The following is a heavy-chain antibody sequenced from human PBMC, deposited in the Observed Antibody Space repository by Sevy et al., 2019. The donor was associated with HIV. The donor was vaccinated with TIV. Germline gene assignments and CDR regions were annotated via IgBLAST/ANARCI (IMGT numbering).Heavy chain of an antibody. V-gene: IGHV3-33*01. D-gene: IGHD4-17*01. CDR1: GFTLSTYG. Sequence: GGSLRLSCAASGFTLSTYGMHWVRQAPGKGLEWVAVIWLDGSNTYYAHSVKGRFTISRDIAKNTLHLQMNSLRAEDTAVYYCARDLEFYDYGDYGPAFMPDYWGQGALVTVSS. J-gene: IGHJ4*02. CDR2: IWLDGSNT. CDR3: ARDLEFYDYGDYGPAFMPDY.